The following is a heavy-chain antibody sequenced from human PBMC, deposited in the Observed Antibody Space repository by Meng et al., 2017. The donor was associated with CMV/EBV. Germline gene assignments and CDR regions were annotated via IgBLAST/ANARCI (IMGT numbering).Heavy chain of an antibody. CDR1: GYTFTSYG. V-gene: IGHV1-18*01. J-gene: IGHJ6*02. D-gene: IGHD2-2*01. Sequence: ASVISCKASGYTFTSYGISWVRQAPGQGLEWMGWISAYNGNTNYAQKLQGRVTMTTDTSTSTAYMELRSLRSDDTAVYYCARDVVSDIVVVPAAILGDYYYYGMDVWGQGTTVTVSS. CDR3: ARDVVSDIVVVPAAILGDYYYYGMDV. CDR2: ISAYNGNT.